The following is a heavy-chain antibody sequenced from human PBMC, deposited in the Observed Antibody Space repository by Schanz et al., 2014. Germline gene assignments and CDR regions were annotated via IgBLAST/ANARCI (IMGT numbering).Heavy chain of an antibody. J-gene: IGHJ4*02. CDR2: IIPILGIA. Sequence: VQLEQSGAEVKKPGSSVKVSCKASGGTFSSFGINWVRQAPGQGLEWMGRIIPILGIATYAQKFQGRLTITADKSTSTAYMELSSLRSEDTAMYYCARDYYDSSGYYYCDYWGQGTLXTVSS. V-gene: IGHV1-69*04. D-gene: IGHD3-22*01. CDR1: GGTFSSFG. CDR3: ARDYYDSSGYYYCDY.